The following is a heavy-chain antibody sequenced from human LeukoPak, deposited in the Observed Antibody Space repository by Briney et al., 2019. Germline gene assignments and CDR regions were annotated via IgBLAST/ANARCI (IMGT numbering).Heavy chain of an antibody. J-gene: IGHJ4*02. D-gene: IGHD7-27*01. CDR2: MNEDGSQK. V-gene: IGHV3-7*01. CDR3: ARGSPTSGVD. CDR1: GFAFSTYW. Sequence: PGGSLTLSCAASGFAFSTYWMTWVRQAPGKGPEWVANMNEDGSQKYYPDSLRGRFTISRDNAENSLFLQISSLRVEETAVYYCARGSPTSGVDWGQGTLVTVSS.